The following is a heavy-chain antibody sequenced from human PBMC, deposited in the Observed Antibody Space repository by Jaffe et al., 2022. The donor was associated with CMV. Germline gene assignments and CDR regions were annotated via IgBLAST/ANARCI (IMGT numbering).Heavy chain of an antibody. J-gene: IGHJ6*03. D-gene: IGHD3-10*01. CDR3: ARDPHYYGNYYMDV. Sequence: QVQLVESGGGVVQPGRSLRLSCAASGFTFSSYGMHWVRQAPGKGLEWVAVIWYDGSNKYYADSVKGRFTISRDNSKNTLYLQMNSLRAEDTAVYYCARDPHYYGNYYMDVWGKGTTVTVSS. CDR1: GFTFSSYG. CDR2: IWYDGSNK. V-gene: IGHV3-33*08.